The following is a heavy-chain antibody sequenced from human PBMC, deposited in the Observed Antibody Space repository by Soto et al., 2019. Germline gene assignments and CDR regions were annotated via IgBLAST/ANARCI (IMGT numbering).Heavy chain of an antibody. Sequence: EVQLVESGGGLVQPGGSLRLSCAASGFTVSSNYMSWVRQAPGKGLEWVSVIYSGGTTYYADSVKGRFTISRDNSKNTLYLQMNSLRAEDTAVYYCARNGDSSDYRVWFDSWGQGTLVTVSS. CDR1: GFTVSSNY. CDR3: ARNGDSSDYRVWFDS. J-gene: IGHJ5*01. V-gene: IGHV3-66*01. CDR2: IYSGGTT. D-gene: IGHD3-22*01.